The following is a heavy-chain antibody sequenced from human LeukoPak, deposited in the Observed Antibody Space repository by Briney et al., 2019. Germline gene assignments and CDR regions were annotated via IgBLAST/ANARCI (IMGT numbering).Heavy chain of an antibody. J-gene: IGHJ4*02. CDR3: ATGVGVRGVPAGHFDY. Sequence: GASVKVSCKASGYTFTGYYMHWVRQAPGQGLEWMGWINPNSGGTNYAQKFQGRVTMTRDTSISTAYMELSSLRSEDTAVYYCATGVGVRGVPAGHFDYWGQGTLVTVSS. CDR2: INPNSGGT. D-gene: IGHD3-10*01. CDR1: GYTFTGYY. V-gene: IGHV1-2*02.